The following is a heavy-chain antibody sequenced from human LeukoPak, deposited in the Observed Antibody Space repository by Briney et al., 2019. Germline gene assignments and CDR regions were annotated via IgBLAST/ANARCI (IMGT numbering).Heavy chain of an antibody. CDR3: ARGTYYYDSSGPQNWFDP. J-gene: IGHJ5*02. CDR1: GGSISSYY. CDR2: IYYSGST. V-gene: IGHV4-59*01. Sequence: SETLSLTCTVSGGSISSYYWSWIRQPPGEGLEWIGYIYYSGSTNYNPSLKSRVTISVDTSKNQFSLKLSSVTAADAAVYYCARGTYYYDSSGPQNWFDPWGQGTLVTVSS. D-gene: IGHD3-22*01.